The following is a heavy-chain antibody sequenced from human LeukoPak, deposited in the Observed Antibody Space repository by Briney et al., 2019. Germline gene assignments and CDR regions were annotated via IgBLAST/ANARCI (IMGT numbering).Heavy chain of an antibody. J-gene: IGHJ6*03. CDR1: GFSFSTYD. V-gene: IGHV3-23*01. Sequence: GGTLRLSCAASGFSFSTYDMNWVRQTPGKGLEWVSSISGGDGTTHYADSVKGRFTISRDNSKNTLYLQMNSLRAEDTAVYYCAKGDCSSTSCYYDYYYYYMDVWGKGTTVTVSS. D-gene: IGHD2-2*01. CDR3: AKGDCSSTSCYYDYYYYYMDV. CDR2: ISGGDGTT.